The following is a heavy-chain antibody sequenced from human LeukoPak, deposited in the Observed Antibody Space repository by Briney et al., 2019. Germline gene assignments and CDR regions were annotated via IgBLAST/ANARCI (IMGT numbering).Heavy chain of an antibody. D-gene: IGHD1-26*01. CDR1: GYTFTSYD. J-gene: IGHJ4*02. Sequence: ASVKVSCKASGYTFTSYDINWVRQATGQGLEWMGWMNPNSGNTGYAQKFQGRVTITRNTSMSTAYMELSSLRSEDTAVYYCARAPSGSYYVWVYWGQGTLVTVSS. CDR2: MNPNSGNT. CDR3: ARAPSGSYYVWVY. V-gene: IGHV1-8*03.